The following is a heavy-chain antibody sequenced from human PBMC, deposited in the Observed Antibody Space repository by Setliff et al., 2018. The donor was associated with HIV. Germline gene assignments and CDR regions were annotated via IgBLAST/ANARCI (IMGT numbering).Heavy chain of an antibody. CDR1: GFTFKNYA. J-gene: IGHJ4*02. V-gene: IGHV3-23*01. D-gene: IGHD2-8*02. CDR2: IYNSGGST. Sequence: GGSLRLSCAASGFTFKNYAMNWVRQAPGKGLEWVSDIYNSGGSTYYADSVKGRFTISRDNSKNTLFLQMNSLRADDTAVYYCATARPRHLVSTNPPYYFDYWGQGTLVTVSS. CDR3: ATARPRHLVSTNPPYYFDY.